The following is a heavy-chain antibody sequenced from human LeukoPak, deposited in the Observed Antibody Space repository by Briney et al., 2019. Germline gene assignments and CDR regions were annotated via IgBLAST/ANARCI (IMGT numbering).Heavy chain of an antibody. CDR3: AREAMATTD. CDR1: GGSFSGYY. D-gene: IGHD5-12*01. J-gene: IGHJ4*02. Sequence: SETLSLTCAVYGGSFSGYYWSWIRQPPGKGLEWIGEINHSGSTNYNPSLKSRVTISVDTSKNQFSLKLSSVTAADTAVYYCAREAMATTDWGQGTLVTVSS. CDR2: INHSGST. V-gene: IGHV4-34*01.